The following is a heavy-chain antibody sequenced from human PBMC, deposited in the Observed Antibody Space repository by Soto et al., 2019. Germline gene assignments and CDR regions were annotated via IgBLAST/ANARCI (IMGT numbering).Heavy chain of an antibody. J-gene: IGHJ3*02. D-gene: IGHD6-19*01. CDR1: GFTFSSYW. CDR3: ARPDSSGWYDAFDI. V-gene: IGHV3-7*03. Sequence: GGSLRLSCAASGFTFSSYWMSWVRQAPGKGLEWVANIKQDGSEKYYVDSVKGRFTISRDNAKNSLYLQMNSLRAEDTAVYYCARPDSSGWYDAFDIWGQGTMVTVS. CDR2: IKQDGSEK.